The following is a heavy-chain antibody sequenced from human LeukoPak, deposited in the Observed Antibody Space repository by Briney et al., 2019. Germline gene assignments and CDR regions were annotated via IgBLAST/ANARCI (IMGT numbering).Heavy chain of an antibody. Sequence: SVKVSCKASGGTFSSYAISWVRQAPGQGLEWMGGIIPIFGTANYAQKFQGRVTITADESTSTAYMELSSLRSEDTAVYYCTRSTSQAFDIWGQGTMVTVSS. D-gene: IGHD2-2*01. V-gene: IGHV1-69*13. CDR3: TRSTSQAFDI. J-gene: IGHJ3*02. CDR2: IIPIFGTA. CDR1: GGTFSSYA.